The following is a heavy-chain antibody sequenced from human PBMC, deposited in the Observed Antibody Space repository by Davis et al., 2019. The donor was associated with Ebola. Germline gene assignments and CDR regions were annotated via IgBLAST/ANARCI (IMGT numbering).Heavy chain of an antibody. CDR3: ATSNVLLRVPRGAFDI. Sequence: ASVKVSCKASGYTFTGYYMHWVRQAPGQGLEWMGWINPNSGGTNYAQKLQGRVTMTTDTSTSTAYMELRSLRSDDTAVYYCATSNVLLRVPRGAFDIWGQGTMVTVSS. V-gene: IGHV1-2*02. CDR2: INPNSGGT. CDR1: GYTFTGYY. J-gene: IGHJ3*02. D-gene: IGHD3-10*01.